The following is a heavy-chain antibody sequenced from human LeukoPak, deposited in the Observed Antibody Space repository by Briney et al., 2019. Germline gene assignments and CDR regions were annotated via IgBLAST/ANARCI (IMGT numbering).Heavy chain of an antibody. V-gene: IGHV3-7*01. Sequence: GGSLRLSCAASGFTFSSYWMSWVRQAPGKGLEWVANIKQDGSEKYYVDSVKGRFTISRDNAKNSLYLQMNSLRAEDTAVYYCASLLGYCSSTSCSTHDYWGQGTLVTVSS. J-gene: IGHJ4*02. CDR2: IKQDGSEK. D-gene: IGHD2-2*02. CDR3: ASLLGYCSSTSCSTHDY. CDR1: GFTFSSYW.